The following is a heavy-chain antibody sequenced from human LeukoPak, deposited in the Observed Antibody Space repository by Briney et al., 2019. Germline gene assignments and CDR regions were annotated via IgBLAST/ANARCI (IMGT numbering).Heavy chain of an antibody. J-gene: IGHJ5*02. CDR1: GFTFSSYW. CDR3: ARDIVVVPAAPTRSWFDP. D-gene: IGHD2-2*01. V-gene: IGHV3-7*01. CDR2: IKEDGSVK. Sequence: PGGSLRLSCAASGFTFSSYWMSWVRQAPGKGLEWVANIKEDGSVKYYVGAVKGRFTISRDNAENSLYLQMNSLRAEDTAVYYCARDIVVVPAAPTRSWFDPWGQGTLVTVSS.